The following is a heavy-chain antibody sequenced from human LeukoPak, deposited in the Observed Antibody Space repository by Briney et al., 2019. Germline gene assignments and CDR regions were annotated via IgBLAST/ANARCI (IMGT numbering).Heavy chain of an antibody. D-gene: IGHD4-23*01. J-gene: IGHJ4*02. CDR2: INPNSGGT. Sequence: ASVKVSCKASGYTFTGYFMHWVRQAPGQGLAWMGWINPNSGGTKYAQKFQGRVTMTRDKSITTAYMELSRLTSDDTAVYYCTRGRGAATTVVTATLDDYWGQGTLVTVS. CDR1: GYTFTGYF. CDR3: TRGRGAATTVVTATLDDY. V-gene: IGHV1-2*02.